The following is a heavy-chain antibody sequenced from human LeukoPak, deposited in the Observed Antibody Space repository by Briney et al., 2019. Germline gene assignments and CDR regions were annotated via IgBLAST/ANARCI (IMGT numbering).Heavy chain of an antibody. CDR2: IYYTGKT. V-gene: IGHV4-59*08. D-gene: IGHD3-16*01. Sequence: SETLSLTCTVSGGSINNYYWTWIRQPPGKGLEWIASIYYTGKTDYNPSLKSRVTISVDTSKNQFSLNLSSVTDAGTAVYYCAKVEGLGGPRYYFDFWGQGTLVTVSS. CDR3: AKVEGLGGPRYYFDF. J-gene: IGHJ4*02. CDR1: GGSINNYY.